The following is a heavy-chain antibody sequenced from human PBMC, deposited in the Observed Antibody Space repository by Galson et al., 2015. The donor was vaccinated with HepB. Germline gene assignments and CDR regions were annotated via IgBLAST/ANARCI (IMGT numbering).Heavy chain of an antibody. D-gene: IGHD6-13*01. CDR1: GFTFSSYS. J-gene: IGHJ4*02. Sequence: SLRLSCAASGFTFSSYSMNWVRQAPGKGLEWVSYIGINSSIISYADSVKGRFTISRDNAKNSLYLQMNSLRAEDTAVYYCTSGAAAGRAIHADYWGQGTLVTVSS. V-gene: IGHV3-48*01. CDR2: IGINSSII. CDR3: TSGAAAGRAIHADY.